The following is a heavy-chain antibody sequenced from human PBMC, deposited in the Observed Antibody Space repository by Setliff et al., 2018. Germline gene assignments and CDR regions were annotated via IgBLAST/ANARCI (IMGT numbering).Heavy chain of an antibody. CDR3: AKCGRFAPSGWFQYVDS. Sequence: PGGSLRLSCAASGFTFSSYAMSWVRQAPGKGLEWVSAISGSSGSTFYADSVKGRFTISRDNSKNTLSLQMDNLRAEDTATYYCAKCGRFAPSGWFQYVDSWAQGTLVTVSS. D-gene: IGHD6-19*01. CDR2: ISGSSGST. J-gene: IGHJ4*02. V-gene: IGHV3-23*01. CDR1: GFTFSSYA.